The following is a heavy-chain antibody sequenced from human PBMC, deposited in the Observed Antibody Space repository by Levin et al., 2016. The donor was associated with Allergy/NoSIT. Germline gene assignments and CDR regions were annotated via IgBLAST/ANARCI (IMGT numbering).Heavy chain of an antibody. CDR3: VRYIRGSGYYFDY. V-gene: IGHV3-7*04. CDR2: IKQDGSEK. D-gene: IGHD3-10*01. J-gene: IGHJ4*02. Sequence: ESLKISCAASGFTFSSYFMGWARQALGKGLEWVANIKQDGSEKYYVDSARGRFTISRDNAKNSLHLQMNSLRTEDTAVYYCVRYIRGSGYYFDYWGQGTLVTVSS. CDR1: GFTFSSYF.